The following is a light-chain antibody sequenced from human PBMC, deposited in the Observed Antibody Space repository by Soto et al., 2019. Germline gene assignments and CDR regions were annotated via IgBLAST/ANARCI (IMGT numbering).Light chain of an antibody. V-gene: IGKV1-5*03. J-gene: IGKJ2*01. CDR1: QSISSW. CDR2: KAS. CDR3: QQYNSYPVT. Sequence: DIQMPQSPSTLSASVGDRVTITCRASQSISSWLAWYQQKPGKAPKLLIYKASSLESGVPSRFSGSGSGTEFTLTISSLQPDDFATYYCQQYNSYPVTFGQGPKLEIK.